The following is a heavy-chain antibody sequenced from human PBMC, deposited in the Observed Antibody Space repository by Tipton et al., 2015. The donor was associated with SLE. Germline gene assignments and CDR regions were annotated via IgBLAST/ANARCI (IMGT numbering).Heavy chain of an antibody. V-gene: IGHV1-69*02. J-gene: IGHJ5*02. D-gene: IGHD2-15*01. Sequence: SGAEVKVSCKASGGTFSSYTISWVRQAPGQGLEWMGRIIPILGIANYAQKFQGRVTITADKSTSTAYMELSSLRSEDTAVYYCARVVRGLVVVDFNWFDPWGQGTLVTVSS. CDR2: IIPILGIA. CDR1: GGTFSSYT. CDR3: ARVVRGLVVVDFNWFDP.